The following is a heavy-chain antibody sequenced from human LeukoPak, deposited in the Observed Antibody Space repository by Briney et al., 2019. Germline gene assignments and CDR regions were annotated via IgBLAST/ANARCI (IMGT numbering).Heavy chain of an antibody. J-gene: IGHJ4*02. Sequence: GGSLRLSCAASGFTVSSNYMSWVRQAPGKALEWVANMKQDGSEKYYVDSVKGRFTISRDNAKNSLYLQMNSLSAEDAAVYYCVKDDGWVQYANWGQGTLVTVSS. CDR3: VKDDGWVQYAN. CDR2: MKQDGSEK. V-gene: IGHV3-7*03. D-gene: IGHD5-24*01. CDR1: GFTVSSNY.